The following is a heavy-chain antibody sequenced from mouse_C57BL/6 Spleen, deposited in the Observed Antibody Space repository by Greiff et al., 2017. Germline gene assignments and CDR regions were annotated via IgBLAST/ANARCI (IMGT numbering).Heavy chain of an antibody. CDR1: GYTFTSYW. D-gene: IGHD2-1*01. Sequence: QVQLQQPGAELVKPGASVKMSCKASGYTFTSYWITWVKQRPGQGLEWIGDIYPGSGSTNYNEKFKSKATLTVDTSSSTAYMQLSSLTSEDSAVXYGAKIYYGNPYYAMDYWGQGTSVTVSS. J-gene: IGHJ4*01. CDR2: IYPGSGST. V-gene: IGHV1-55*01. CDR3: AKIYYGNPYYAMDY.